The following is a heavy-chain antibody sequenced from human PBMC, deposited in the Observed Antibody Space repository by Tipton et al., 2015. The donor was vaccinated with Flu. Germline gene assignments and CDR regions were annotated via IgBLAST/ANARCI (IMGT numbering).Heavy chain of an antibody. CDR3: ARGGSSGYELDY. D-gene: IGHD5-12*01. CDR1: GFTFSDYY. CDR2: LSGSAASI. V-gene: IGHV3-11*01. J-gene: IGHJ4*02. Sequence: GSLRLSCAASGFTFSDYYMSWIRQAPGKGLEWVSYLSGSAASIFYAGSAKGRFTISRDNAKNSLHLQLNSLRAEDTAVYYCARGGSSGYELDYWGQGTLVTVSS.